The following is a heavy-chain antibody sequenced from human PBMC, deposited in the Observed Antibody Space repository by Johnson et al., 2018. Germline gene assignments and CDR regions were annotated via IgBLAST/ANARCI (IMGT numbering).Heavy chain of an antibody. CDR2: VDGSGDNT. Sequence: VQLVQSGGGLVQPGGSLRLSCTASGFTFSNFLIAWVRQTPGKGLEWVSAVDGSGDNTYYIDSVKGRFTISRDNSKNLIYLHMNSLRADDTAGYYRASEEQSRTIRYLDYWGQGTLVTVSS. J-gene: IGHJ4*02. CDR1: GFTFSNFL. D-gene: IGHD1/OR15-1a*01. V-gene: IGHV3-23*04. CDR3: ASEEQSRTIRYLDY.